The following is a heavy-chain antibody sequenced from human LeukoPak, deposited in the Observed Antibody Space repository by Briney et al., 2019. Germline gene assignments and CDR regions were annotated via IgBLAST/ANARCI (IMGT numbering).Heavy chain of an antibody. CDR1: GFTFDDYA. CDR3: AKVLYSGSYFDAFDI. V-gene: IGHV3-9*01. J-gene: IGHJ3*02. D-gene: IGHD1-26*01. Sequence: PGGSLRHSCAASGFTFDDYAMHWVRQAPGKGLEWVSGISWNSGSIGYADSVKGRFTISRDNAKNSLYLQMNSLRAEDTALYYYAKVLYSGSYFDAFDIWGQGTMVTVSS. CDR2: ISWNSGSI.